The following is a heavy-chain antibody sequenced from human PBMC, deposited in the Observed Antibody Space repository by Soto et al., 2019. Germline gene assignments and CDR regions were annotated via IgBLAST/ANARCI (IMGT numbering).Heavy chain of an antibody. CDR3: ARGARYSNYAGAFDI. CDR1: GGSISSGGYY. V-gene: IGHV4-31*03. CDR2: IYYSGST. Sequence: QVQLRESGPGLVKPSQTLSLTCTVSGGSISSGGYYWSWIHQHPGKGLEWIGYIYYSGSTYYNPSLKSRVTISVDTSKNQFSLKLSSVTAADTAVYYCARGARYSNYAGAFDIWGQGTMVTVSS. D-gene: IGHD4-4*01. J-gene: IGHJ3*02.